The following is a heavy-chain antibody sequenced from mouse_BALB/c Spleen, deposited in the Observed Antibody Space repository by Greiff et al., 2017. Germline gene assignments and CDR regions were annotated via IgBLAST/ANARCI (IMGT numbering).Heavy chain of an antibody. Sequence: EVQLQQSGPSLVKPSQTLSLTCSVTGDSITSGYWNWIRKFPGNKLEYMGYISYSGSTYYNPSLKSRISITRDTSKNQYYLQLNSVTTEDTATYYCARYPYGNYVDYAMDDWGQGTSVTVSS. V-gene: IGHV3-8*02. CDR2: ISYSGST. J-gene: IGHJ4*01. D-gene: IGHD2-10*02. CDR1: GDSITSGY. CDR3: ARYPYGNYVDYAMDD.